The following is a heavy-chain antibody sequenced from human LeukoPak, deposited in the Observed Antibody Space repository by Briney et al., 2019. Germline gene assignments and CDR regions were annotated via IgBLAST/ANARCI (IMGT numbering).Heavy chain of an antibody. V-gene: IGHV1-69*13. CDR1: GGTFSSYA. CDR2: IIPIFGTA. D-gene: IGHD3-9*01. Sequence: SVKVSCKASGGTFSSYAISWVRQAPGQGLEWMGGIIPIFGTANYAQKFQGRVTITADESTSTAYMELSSLRSEDTAVYYCASQGDILTGSPLRSWFDPWGQGTLVTVSS. J-gene: IGHJ5*02. CDR3: ASQGDILTGSPLRSWFDP.